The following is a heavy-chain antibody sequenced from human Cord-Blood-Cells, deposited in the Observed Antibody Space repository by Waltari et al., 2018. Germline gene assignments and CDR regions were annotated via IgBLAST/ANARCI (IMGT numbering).Heavy chain of an antibody. Sequence: QVQLVQSGAEVKKPGSSVKVSCKASGGTFSSYAISWVRPAPGQGLEWMGGIIPIFGTANYAQKFQGRVTITADESTSTAYMELSSLRSEDTAVYYCASKGWSGYYDAFDIWGQGTMVTVSS. J-gene: IGHJ3*02. CDR2: IIPIFGTA. V-gene: IGHV1-69*01. D-gene: IGHD3-3*01. CDR1: GGTFSSYA. CDR3: ASKGWSGYYDAFDI.